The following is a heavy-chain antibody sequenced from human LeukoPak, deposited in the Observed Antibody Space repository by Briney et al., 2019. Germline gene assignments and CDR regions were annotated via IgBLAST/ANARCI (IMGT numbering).Heavy chain of an antibody. J-gene: IGHJ6*02. CDR1: GYTFTSYD. CDR3: ARQITMVRGVIIVGPYGMDV. CDR2: MNPNSGNT. V-gene: IGHV1-8*01. D-gene: IGHD3-10*01. Sequence: ASVKVSCKASGYTFTSYDINWVRQATGQGLEWMGWMNPNSGNTGYAQKFQGRVTKTRNTSISTAYMELSSLRSEDTAVYYCARQITMVRGVIIVGPYGMDVWGQGTTVTVSS.